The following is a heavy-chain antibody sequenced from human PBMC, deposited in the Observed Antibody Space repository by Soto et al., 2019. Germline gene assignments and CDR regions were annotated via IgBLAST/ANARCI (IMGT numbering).Heavy chain of an antibody. D-gene: IGHD5-18*01. CDR3: AKDESKGYGP. CDR1: GFTFCSYA. V-gene: IGHV3-23*01. CDR2: ISGSGGST. J-gene: IGHJ5*02. Sequence: PSLSCAASGFTFCSYALHWVRQAPGKGLEWVSNISGSGGSTYYADYAKGRLTISRDNSKNTLYLQMNSLRAEDPAVYYCAKDESKGYGPWGQGTLVTVS.